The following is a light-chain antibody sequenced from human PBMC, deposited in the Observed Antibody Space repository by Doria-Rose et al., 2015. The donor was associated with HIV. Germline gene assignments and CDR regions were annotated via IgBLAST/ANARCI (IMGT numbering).Light chain of an antibody. CDR1: QRVKSSY. J-gene: IGKJ5*01. Sequence: TQSPGTLSLSPGERATLSCRASQRVKSSYLAWYQQKPGQAPRLLIYDASTRATGIPDRFSGSGSGTDFTLTSSRLEPEDVAVYCCQQYGTSRGTFGQGTRLEIK. CDR2: DAS. CDR3: QQYGTSRGT. V-gene: IGKV3-20*01.